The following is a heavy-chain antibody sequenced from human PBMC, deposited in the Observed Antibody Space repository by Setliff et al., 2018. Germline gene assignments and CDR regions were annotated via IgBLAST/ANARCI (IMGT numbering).Heavy chain of an antibody. CDR1: GDSISSGDYF. V-gene: IGHV4-30-4*08. J-gene: IGHJ3*01. Sequence: PSETLSLTCTVSGDSISSGDYFWSWIRQPPGKGLEWIAYIYHSGSAYYNPSLKSRVTMSVDTSKNQFSLHLTSVTAADTAVYYCAREVGTSTSSDAFDVWGQGMMFTVSS. D-gene: IGHD1-26*01. CDR3: AREVGTSTSSDAFDV. CDR2: IYHSGSA.